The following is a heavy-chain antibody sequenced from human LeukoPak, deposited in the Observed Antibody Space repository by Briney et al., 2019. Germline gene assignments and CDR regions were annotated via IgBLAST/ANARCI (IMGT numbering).Heavy chain of an antibody. D-gene: IGHD3-10*01. CDR2: INQDGSGK. Sequence: PGGSLRLSCAASGFTFSSYWMTWVRQAPGKGLAWVANINQDGSGKYYVESVKGRFTISRDNSKNTLYLQMNSLRAEDTAVYYCAKVPHYYGSGSYYNYWGQGALVTVSS. CDR1: GFTFSSYW. V-gene: IGHV3-7*03. J-gene: IGHJ4*02. CDR3: AKVPHYYGSGSYYNY.